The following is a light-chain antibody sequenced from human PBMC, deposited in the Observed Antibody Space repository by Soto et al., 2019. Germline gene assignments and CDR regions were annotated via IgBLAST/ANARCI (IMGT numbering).Light chain of an antibody. Sequence: DIQMTQSPCSLSASVGDRVTITCRTGQDINIYLAWYQQKPGKVPKLLISAASTLQSGVPSRFSGSGSGTDFTLTISSLQPEDVATYYCQKYDGAPLTFGGGNKVEIK. CDR3: QKYDGAPLT. V-gene: IGKV1-27*01. CDR1: QDINIY. J-gene: IGKJ4*01. CDR2: AAS.